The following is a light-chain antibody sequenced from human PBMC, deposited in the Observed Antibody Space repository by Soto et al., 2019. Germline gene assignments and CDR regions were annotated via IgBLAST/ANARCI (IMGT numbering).Light chain of an antibody. CDR1: SSNIGNNY. Sequence: QSVLTQPPSVSEARGQKVTSSCSGSSSNIGNNYVSWYQQLPGTAPKLLIYDNNKRPSGIPDRFSGSKSGTSATLGITGLQTGDEADYYCGTWDSSLSAVVFGGGTKLTVL. J-gene: IGLJ2*01. CDR2: DNN. CDR3: GTWDSSLSAVV. V-gene: IGLV1-51*01.